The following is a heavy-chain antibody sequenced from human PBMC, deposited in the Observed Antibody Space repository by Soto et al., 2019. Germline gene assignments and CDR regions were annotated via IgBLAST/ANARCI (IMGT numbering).Heavy chain of an antibody. CDR3: AKERYGDYVL. Sequence: SLRLSCAASGFTFRSYGMHWVRQAPGKGLEWVAAVSDDASNKYYADSVKGRFTISRDNSKNTLYLQMNSLRAEDTAVYYCAKERYGDYVLWGQGTLVTVSS. CDR2: VSDDASNK. V-gene: IGHV3-30*18. D-gene: IGHD4-17*01. J-gene: IGHJ4*02. CDR1: GFTFRSYG.